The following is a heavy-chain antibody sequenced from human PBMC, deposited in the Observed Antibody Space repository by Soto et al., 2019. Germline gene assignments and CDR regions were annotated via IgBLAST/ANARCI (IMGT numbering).Heavy chain of an antibody. CDR2: MSAGGGST. Sequence: EVQLLESGGGLVQPGGSLRLSCAASGFSFSSYAMSWVRQAPGKGLEWVSAMSAGGGSTYYVDSVKGRFTISRDNSRNTLYLQMNSLRAEDTAVYYCAKDSSGTNGEWYFDLWGRGTLVTVSS. V-gene: IGHV3-23*01. D-gene: IGHD1-26*01. J-gene: IGHJ2*01. CDR1: GFSFSSYA. CDR3: AKDSSGTNGEWYFDL.